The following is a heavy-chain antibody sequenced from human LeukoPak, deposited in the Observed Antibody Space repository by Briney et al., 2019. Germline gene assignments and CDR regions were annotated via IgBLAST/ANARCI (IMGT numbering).Heavy chain of an antibody. J-gene: IGHJ4*02. V-gene: IGHV3-23*01. D-gene: IGHD4-11*01. CDR2: ISGSGGNT. CDR3: AKATVTTFADYFDY. Sequence: GGSLRLSCAASGFTFSSYAMSWVRQVPGKGLEWVSGISGSGGNTHSADSVNGRFTISRDNSKNTLYLQMNSLRAEDTAVYYCAKATVTTFADYFDYWGQGTLVTVSS. CDR1: GFTFSSYA.